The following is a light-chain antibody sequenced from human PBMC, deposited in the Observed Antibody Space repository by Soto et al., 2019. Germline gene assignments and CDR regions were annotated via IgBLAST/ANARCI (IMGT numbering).Light chain of an antibody. CDR3: QSYDSSLSGGV. J-gene: IGLJ2*01. CDR1: SSNIGAGYD. Sequence: QLVLTQPPSVSGAPGQRVTISCTGSSSNIGAGYDVHWYQQLPGTAPKLLIYGNSNRPSGVPDRFSGSKSGTSASLAITGLQAEDEADYYCQSYDSSLSGGVFGGGTKLTFL. V-gene: IGLV1-40*01. CDR2: GNS.